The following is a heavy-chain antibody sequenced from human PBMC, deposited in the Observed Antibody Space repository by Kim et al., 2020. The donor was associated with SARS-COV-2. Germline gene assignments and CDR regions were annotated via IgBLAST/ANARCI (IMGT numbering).Heavy chain of an antibody. D-gene: IGHD6-13*01. CDR2: LSGVVTGT. CDR1: GFTFSTYG. Sequence: GGSLRLSCAVSGFTFSTYGMSWVRQAPGKGLEWVSSLSGVVTGTYYADSVKGRFAISRDNSKNTLYVQMNSLRDEDTAVYYCAKSVSTSWNTAFDFWGPG. J-gene: IGHJ3*01. V-gene: IGHV3-23*01. CDR3: AKSVSTSWNTAFDF.